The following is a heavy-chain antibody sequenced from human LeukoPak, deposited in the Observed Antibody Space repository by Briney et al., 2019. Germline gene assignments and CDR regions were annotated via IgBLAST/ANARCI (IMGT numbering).Heavy chain of an antibody. V-gene: IGHV3-21*06. CDR2: ITSSSAYI. CDR3: ARDLFGSGSFYGF. D-gene: IGHD3-10*01. Sequence: PGGSLRLSCAASGLTVSSNYMSWVRQAPGKGLEWVSTITSSSAYIYYADSVKGRFTISRDNAKNSLYLQMNSLRAEDTAVYYCARDLFGSGSFYGFWGQGTLVTVSS. J-gene: IGHJ4*02. CDR1: GLTVSSNY.